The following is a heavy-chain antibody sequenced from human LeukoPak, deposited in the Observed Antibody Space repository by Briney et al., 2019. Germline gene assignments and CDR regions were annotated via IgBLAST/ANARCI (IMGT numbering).Heavy chain of an antibody. CDR1: GGSIRTSHW. J-gene: IGHJ6*02. Sequence: RASETLSLTCSVSGGSIRTSHWWSWVRQAPGKGLEWIGEIYHSGATNYNPSLESRVTISLDNSKNQVSLKLTSVTAADTAVYFCSRGYYDLRSHYNGMDVWGQGTTVTVSS. CDR2: IYHSGAT. CDR3: SRGYYDLRSHYNGMDV. V-gene: IGHV4-4*02. D-gene: IGHD3-3*01.